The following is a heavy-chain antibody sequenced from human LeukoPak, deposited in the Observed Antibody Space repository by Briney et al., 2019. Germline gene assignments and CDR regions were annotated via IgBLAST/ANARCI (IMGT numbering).Heavy chain of an antibody. CDR3: ARDHCPPCGYYYGMDV. D-gene: IGHD2-21*01. CDR2: IKQDGSEK. V-gene: IGHV3-7*01. J-gene: IGHJ6*02. CDR1: GFTFSSYW. Sequence: PGESLRLSCAASGFTFSSYWMSWVRQAPGKGLEWVANIKQDGSEKYYVDSVKGRFTISRDNAKNSLYLQMNSLRAEDTAVYYCARDHCPPCGYYYGMDVWGQGTTVTVSS.